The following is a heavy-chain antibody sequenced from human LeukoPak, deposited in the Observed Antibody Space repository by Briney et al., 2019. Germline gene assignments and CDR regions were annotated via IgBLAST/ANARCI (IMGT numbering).Heavy chain of an antibody. Sequence: PSETLSLTCTVSGGSISSYYWSWIRQPPGKGLEWIGYIYYTGNTNYNPSLKSRVTISVDTSKNQFSLKLNSVTAADTAVYYCARGTSGLPVDYWGQGTLVTVSS. J-gene: IGHJ4*02. CDR3: ARGTSGLPVDY. D-gene: IGHD2-21*01. V-gene: IGHV4-59*01. CDR1: GGSISSYY. CDR2: IYYTGNT.